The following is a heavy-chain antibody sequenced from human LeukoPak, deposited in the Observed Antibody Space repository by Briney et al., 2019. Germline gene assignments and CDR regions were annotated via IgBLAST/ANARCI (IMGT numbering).Heavy chain of an antibody. D-gene: IGHD1-1*01. Sequence: ASVKVSCKASGYTFTGYYMHWMRQAPGQGLEWMGWINPNSGGTNYAQKFQGRVTMTRDTSISTAYMELSRLRSDDTAVYYCARAEGNAYGMDVWGQGTTVTVSS. CDR2: INPNSGGT. CDR3: ARAEGNAYGMDV. CDR1: GYTFTGYY. J-gene: IGHJ6*02. V-gene: IGHV1-2*02.